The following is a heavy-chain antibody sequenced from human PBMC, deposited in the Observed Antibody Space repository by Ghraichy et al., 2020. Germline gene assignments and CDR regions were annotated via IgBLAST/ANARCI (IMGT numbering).Heavy chain of an antibody. CDR2: ISSSSSYI. Sequence: GGSLRLSCAASGFTFSSYSMNWVRQAPGKGLEWVSSISSSSSYIYYADSVKGRFIISRDNAKNSLYLQMNSLRAEDTAVYYCARDEVGSRAARTYGCDYWGQGTLVTVSS. J-gene: IGHJ4*02. V-gene: IGHV3-21*01. CDR3: ARDEVGSRAARTYGCDY. D-gene: IGHD3-16*01. CDR1: GFTFSSYS.